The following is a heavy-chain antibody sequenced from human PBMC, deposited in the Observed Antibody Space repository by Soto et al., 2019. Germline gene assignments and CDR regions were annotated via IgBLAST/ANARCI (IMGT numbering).Heavy chain of an antibody. CDR1: GYTLTELS. CDR3: ATANPIRITMVRGVIITQHWFDP. CDR2: FDPEDGET. Sequence: ASVKVSCKVSGYTLTELSMHWVRQAPGKGLEWMGGFDPEDGETIYAQKFQGRVTMTEDTSTDTAYMELSGLRSEDTAVYYCATANPIRITMVRGVIITQHWFDPWGQGTLVTVSS. D-gene: IGHD3-10*01. V-gene: IGHV1-24*01. J-gene: IGHJ5*02.